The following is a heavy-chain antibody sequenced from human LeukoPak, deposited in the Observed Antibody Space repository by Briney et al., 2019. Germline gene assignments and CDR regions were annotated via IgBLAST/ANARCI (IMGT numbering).Heavy chain of an antibody. D-gene: IGHD6-13*01. CDR3: ARDLWGIAAADSDY. V-gene: IGHV3-21*01. CDR1: GFTFSSYS. J-gene: IGHJ4*02. Sequence: GGSLGLSCAASGFTFSSYSMNWVRQAPGKGLEWVSSISSSSYIYYADSVKGRFTISRDNAKNSLYLQMNSLRAEDTAVYYCARDLWGIAAADSDYWGQGTLVTVSS. CDR2: ISSSSYI.